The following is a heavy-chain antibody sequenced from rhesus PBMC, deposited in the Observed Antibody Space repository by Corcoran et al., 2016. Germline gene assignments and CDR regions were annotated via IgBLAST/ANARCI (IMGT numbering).Heavy chain of an antibody. J-gene: IGHJ4*01. V-gene: IGHV5-20*02. CDR2: IDPSDSDT. Sequence: EVQLVQSGAEVKRPGESLKISCKTSGYSFASYWISWVRQMPGKGLEWIGSIDPSDSDTSYRPSFQGQVTISADRSITTAYLQWSSLKASDTATYYCAKGGIYYFDYWGQGVLVTVSS. CDR3: AKGGIYYFDY. CDR1: GYSFASYW.